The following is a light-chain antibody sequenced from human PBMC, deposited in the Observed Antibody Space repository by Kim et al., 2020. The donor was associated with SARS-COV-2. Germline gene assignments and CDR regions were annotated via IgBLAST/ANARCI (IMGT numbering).Light chain of an antibody. CDR1: TCNIGAGYD. CDR3: QSYDYSLHAYV. CDR2: GST. J-gene: IGLJ1*01. V-gene: IGLV1-40*01. Sequence: RVTFSCTGSTCNIGAGYDVHWYQQFPGTAPQLLIYGSTNRPSGVPDRFSGSRSGTSASLAINGLQAEDESDYYCQSYDYSLHAYVFGTGTKVTVL.